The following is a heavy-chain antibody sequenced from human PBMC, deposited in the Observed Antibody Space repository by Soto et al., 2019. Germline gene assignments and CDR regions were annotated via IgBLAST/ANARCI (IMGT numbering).Heavy chain of an antibody. CDR1: GGSFSGYY. D-gene: IGHD4-17*01. Sequence: QVQLQQWGAGLLKPSETLSLTCAVYGGSFSGYYWSWIRQPPGKGLEWIGEINHSGSTNYNPSLKSPVTISVDTSKNQFSLNLSSVTAADTAVYYCARGGRTTVTTEDFDYWGEGTLVTVSS. V-gene: IGHV4-34*01. CDR3: ARGGRTTVTTEDFDY. CDR2: INHSGST. J-gene: IGHJ4*02.